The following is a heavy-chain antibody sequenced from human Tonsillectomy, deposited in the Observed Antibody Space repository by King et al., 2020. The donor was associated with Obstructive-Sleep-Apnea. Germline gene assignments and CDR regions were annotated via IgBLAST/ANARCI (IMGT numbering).Heavy chain of an antibody. CDR1: GYTFTSYD. D-gene: IGHD6-19*01. CDR3: ARRAGGAVGDV. Sequence: QTQLVQSGADVKKPGASVKVSCKASGYTFTSYDINWVRQATGQGLEGMGWMNPNSGNTGYAQQFQGRVNMTRNTSITTAYMELSSLRSEDTALYYCARRAGGAVGDVWGQGTTVTVSS. J-gene: IGHJ6*02. CDR2: MNPNSGNT. V-gene: IGHV1-8*01.